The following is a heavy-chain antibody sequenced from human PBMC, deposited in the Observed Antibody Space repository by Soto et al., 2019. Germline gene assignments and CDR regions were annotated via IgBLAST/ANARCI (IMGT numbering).Heavy chain of an antibody. Sequence: ELFLQESGGDLVQPGGFLRLSCVASGFKFSMFGMNWVRQAPGKGLEWIAYISSSSATIIYGGSVEGRFTVSRGNAENSLFLQMKSLRDEDTAVYYCARDKGGTVAGFNWFDPWGHGTPVTVST. J-gene: IGHJ5*02. CDR1: GFKFSMFG. D-gene: IGHD6-19*01. CDR2: ISSSSATI. CDR3: ARDKGGTVAGFNWFDP. V-gene: IGHV3-48*02.